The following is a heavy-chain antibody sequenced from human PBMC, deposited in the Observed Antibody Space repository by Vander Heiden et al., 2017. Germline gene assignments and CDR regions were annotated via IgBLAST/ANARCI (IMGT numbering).Heavy chain of an antibody. J-gene: IGHJ5*02. CDR1: GGSFSGYY. Sequence: QVQLQQWGAGRWKPSETLSPPCAVLGGSFSGYYWSWIRQPPGKGLEWIGEINHSGSTNYNPSLKSRVTISVDTSKNQFSLKLSSVTAADTAVYYCARGATASSNTWFDPWGQGTLVTVSS. D-gene: IGHD2-21*02. V-gene: IGHV4-34*01. CDR3: ARGATASSNTWFDP. CDR2: INHSGST.